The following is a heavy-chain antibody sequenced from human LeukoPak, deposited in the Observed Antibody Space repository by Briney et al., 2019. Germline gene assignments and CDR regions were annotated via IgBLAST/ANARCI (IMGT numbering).Heavy chain of an antibody. V-gene: IGHV1-18*01. CDR1: GYTFTSYG. D-gene: IGHD4-17*01. Sequence: ASVKVSCKASGYTFTSYGISWVRQAPGQGLEWMGWISAYNGNTNYAQKLQGRVTMTTDTSTSTAYMELRSLRSDNTAVYYCARDPDDYGDYALGRSAYGSYFDLWGRGTLVTVSS. CDR2: ISAYNGNT. CDR3: ARDPDDYGDYALGRSAYGSYFDL. J-gene: IGHJ2*01.